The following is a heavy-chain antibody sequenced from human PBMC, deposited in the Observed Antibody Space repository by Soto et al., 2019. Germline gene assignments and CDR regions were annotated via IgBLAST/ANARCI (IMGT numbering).Heavy chain of an antibody. CDR1: GFTFSSYS. CDR3: ARDRYCSGGSCYSLSYFDL. J-gene: IGHJ2*01. V-gene: IGHV3-48*02. Sequence: GGSLRLSCAASGFTFSSYSMNWVRQAPGKGLEWVSYISSSSSTIYYADSVKGRFTISRDNAKNSLYLQMNSLRDEDTAVYYCARDRYCSGGSCYSLSYFDLWGRGTLVTVSS. D-gene: IGHD2-15*01. CDR2: ISSSSSTI.